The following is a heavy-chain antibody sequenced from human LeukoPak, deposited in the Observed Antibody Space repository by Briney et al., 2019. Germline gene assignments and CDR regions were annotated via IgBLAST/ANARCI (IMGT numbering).Heavy chain of an antibody. CDR1: GGSISSSNYY. Sequence: SETLSLTCTVSGGSISSSNYYWGWIRQPPGKGLEWIGSIYYSGSTYYNPSLESRVAISADMSKNQISLKLTSVTGADTAVYYCAGERGEEYSSGWYKTNYYNWGQGIRVTVSS. V-gene: IGHV4-39*07. CDR3: AGERGEEYSSGWYKTNYYN. J-gene: IGHJ4*02. CDR2: IYYSGST. D-gene: IGHD6-19*01.